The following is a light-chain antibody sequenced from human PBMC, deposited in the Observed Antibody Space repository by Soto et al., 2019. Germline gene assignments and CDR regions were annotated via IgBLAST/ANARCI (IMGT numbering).Light chain of an antibody. J-gene: IGLJ2*01. V-gene: IGLV1-40*01. CDR3: QSNDSSLSGVV. CDR2: GNT. Sequence: QSVLTQPPSVSGAPGQRVTISCTGSSSNIGAGYDVHWYKQLPGTAPKLLISGNTNRPSGVPDRFSGSKSGTSASLAITGLQAEDEADYYCQSNDSSLSGVVFGGGTTLTVL. CDR1: SSNIGAGYD.